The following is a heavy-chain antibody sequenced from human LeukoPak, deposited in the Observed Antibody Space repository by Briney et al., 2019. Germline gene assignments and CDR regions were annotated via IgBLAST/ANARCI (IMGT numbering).Heavy chain of an antibody. J-gene: IGHJ6*03. Sequence: PSQTLSLTCTVSGGSISSGSYYWSWIRQPAGKGLGWIGRIYTSGSTNYNPSLKSRVTISVDTSKNQFSLKLRSVTAADTAVYYCARTTEGGYTYDYFYYYYMDVWGKGTTVTISS. V-gene: IGHV4-61*02. CDR1: GGSISSGSYY. CDR3: ARTTEGGYTYDYFYYYYMDV. D-gene: IGHD5-18*01. CDR2: IYTSGST.